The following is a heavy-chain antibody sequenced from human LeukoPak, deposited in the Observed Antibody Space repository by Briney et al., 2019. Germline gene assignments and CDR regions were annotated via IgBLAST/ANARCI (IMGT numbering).Heavy chain of an antibody. CDR1: GGSISSYY. CDR2: IYYSGST. Sequence: SETLSLTCTVSGGSISSYYWSWIRQPPGKGLEWIGDIYYSGSTNYNPSLKSRVTISLDTSKNKLSLKLSSVTAADTAVYSCARGRVATPLFAYWGQRTLVTASS. V-gene: IGHV4-59*01. D-gene: IGHD5-12*01. CDR3: ARGRVATPLFAY. J-gene: IGHJ4*02.